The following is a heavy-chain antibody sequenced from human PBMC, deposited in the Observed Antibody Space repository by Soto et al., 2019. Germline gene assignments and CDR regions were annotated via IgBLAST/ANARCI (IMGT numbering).Heavy chain of an antibody. CDR3: AKDRLAGNFDY. CDR1: GFPFNNYA. J-gene: IGHJ4*02. V-gene: IGHV3-23*01. Sequence: PGGSLRLSCAASGFPFNNYAMNWVRQAPGMGLEWVATISNTGGGTYYADSVKGRFTISRDNSKNTLYLQMSSLRVEDTAVYYCAKDRLAGNFDYWGQGTQVTVSS. CDR2: ISNTGGGT.